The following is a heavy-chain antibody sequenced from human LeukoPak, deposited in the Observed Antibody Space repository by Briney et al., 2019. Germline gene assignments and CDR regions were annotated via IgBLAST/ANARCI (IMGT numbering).Heavy chain of an antibody. CDR2: ISYDGSNK. D-gene: IGHD3-9*01. Sequence: PGGSLRLSCAASGFTFSSYGMHWVRQAPGKGLEWVAVISYDGSNKYYADSVKGRFTISRDNSKNTLYLQMNSLRAEDTAVYYCAKVRPYDILTGPPDYWGQGTLVTVSS. V-gene: IGHV3-30*18. CDR3: AKVRPYDILTGPPDY. J-gene: IGHJ4*02. CDR1: GFTFSSYG.